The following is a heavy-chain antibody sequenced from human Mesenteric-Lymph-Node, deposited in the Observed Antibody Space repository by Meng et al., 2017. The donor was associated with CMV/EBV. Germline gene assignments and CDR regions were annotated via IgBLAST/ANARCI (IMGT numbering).Heavy chain of an antibody. CDR3: AKQEASGTYYVYFQH. Sequence: GGSLRLSCAASGFIFSVYDMHWVRQAPGKGLEWVSVIYNDESKKYYADSVKGRFTISRDNSKNTLYLQMNSLRAEDTAVYYCAKQEASGTYYVYFQHWGQGTLVTVSS. V-gene: IGHV3-33*03. CDR2: IYNDESKK. D-gene: IGHD1-26*01. J-gene: IGHJ1*01. CDR1: GFIFSVYD.